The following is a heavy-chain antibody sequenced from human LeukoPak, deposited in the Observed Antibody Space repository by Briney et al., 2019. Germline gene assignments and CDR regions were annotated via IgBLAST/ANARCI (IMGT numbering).Heavy chain of an antibody. CDR3: ARGYSSGWYLF. J-gene: IGHJ4*02. Sequence: VASVKVSCKASGGTFSSYAISWVRQAPGQGLEWMGRIIPILGIANYAQKFQGRVTITADKSTSTAYMELSSLRSEDTAVYYCARGYSSGWYLFWGQGTLVTVSS. CDR1: GGTFSSYA. CDR2: IIPILGIA. D-gene: IGHD6-19*01. V-gene: IGHV1-69*04.